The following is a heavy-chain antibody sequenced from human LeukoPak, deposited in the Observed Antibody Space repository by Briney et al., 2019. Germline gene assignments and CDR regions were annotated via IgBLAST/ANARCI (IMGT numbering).Heavy chain of an antibody. CDR2: IKKDGSET. V-gene: IGHV3-7*01. CDR1: GFTFSSYW. J-gene: IGHJ4*02. D-gene: IGHD6-6*01. Sequence: GGSLRLSCAASGFTFSSYWMSWVRQAPGKGLEWVANIKKDGSETYNVHSVKGRFTISRDNAKSSLYLQMNSLRAEDTAVYYCASSLGYWGQGTLVTVSS. CDR3: ASSLGY.